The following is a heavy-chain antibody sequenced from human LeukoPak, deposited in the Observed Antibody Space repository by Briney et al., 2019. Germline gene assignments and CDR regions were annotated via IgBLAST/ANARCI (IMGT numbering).Heavy chain of an antibody. V-gene: IGHV1-2*06. CDR1: GYTFTGYY. CDR3: AREGHLSGYYFPDC. D-gene: IGHD3-22*01. CDR2: INPNSGGT. J-gene: IGHJ4*02. Sequence: ASVKVSCKASGYTFTGYYMHWVRQAPGQGLEWMGRINPNSGGTNYAQKFQGRVTMTRDTSISTAYMELGRLRSDDTAVYYCAREGHLSGYYFPDCWGQGTLVTVSS.